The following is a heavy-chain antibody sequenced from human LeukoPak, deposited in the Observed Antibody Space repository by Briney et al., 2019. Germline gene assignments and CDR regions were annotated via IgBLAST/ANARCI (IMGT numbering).Heavy chain of an antibody. V-gene: IGHV3-7*01. CDR1: GFTFSSYW. Sequence: GGSLRLSCAASGFTFSSYWMSWVRQAPGKGLEWVANIKQDGSDRYYVGSVKGRFTISRDNGKNSLYLQMNSLRIDDTAVYFCARDVASWGGYTFAYWGQGTLVTVSS. D-gene: IGHD5-12*01. J-gene: IGHJ4*02. CDR3: ARDVASWGGYTFAY. CDR2: IKQDGSDR.